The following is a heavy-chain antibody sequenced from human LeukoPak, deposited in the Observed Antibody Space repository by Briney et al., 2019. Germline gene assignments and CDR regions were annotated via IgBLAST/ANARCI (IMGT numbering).Heavy chain of an antibody. CDR3: ARDQNMVRGVIISMDY. Sequence: GGSLRLSCAASGFTFSSYGMHWVRQAPGKGLEWVAVIWYDGSNKYYADSVKGRFTISRDNSKNTLYLQMNSLRAEDTAVYYCARDQNMVRGVIISMDYWGQGTLVTVSS. CDR2: IWYDGSNK. CDR1: GFTFSSYG. D-gene: IGHD3-10*01. J-gene: IGHJ4*02. V-gene: IGHV3-33*01.